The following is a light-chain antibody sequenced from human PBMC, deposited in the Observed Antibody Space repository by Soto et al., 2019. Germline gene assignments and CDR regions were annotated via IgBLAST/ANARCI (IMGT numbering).Light chain of an antibody. V-gene: IGKV3-15*01. CDR1: QSVTTN. CDR2: DTS. Sequence: EVVMTQSPATLSVTPGERVTFSCRASQSVTTNLAWYQHKPGQTPRLLIYDTSTRATGVPTRFSGSRSGAEFTLTINSLQSEDFAVYYCQPYNNWPLTFGGGTKVDIK. J-gene: IGKJ4*01. CDR3: QPYNNWPLT.